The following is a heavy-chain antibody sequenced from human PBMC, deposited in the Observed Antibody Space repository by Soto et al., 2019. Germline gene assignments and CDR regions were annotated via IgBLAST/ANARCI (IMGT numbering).Heavy chain of an antibody. CDR3: AREPRLKINMVRGVIPYGMDV. V-gene: IGHV1-69*01. CDR2: IIPIFGTA. CDR1: GGTFSSYA. J-gene: IGHJ6*02. Sequence: QVQLVQSGAEVKKPGSSVKVSCKASGGTFSSYAISWVRQAPGQGLEWMGGIIPIFGTANYAQKFQGRVTITADESTSTAYMELSSLRSEDTAVYYCAREPRLKINMVRGVIPYGMDVWGQGTTVTVSS. D-gene: IGHD3-10*01.